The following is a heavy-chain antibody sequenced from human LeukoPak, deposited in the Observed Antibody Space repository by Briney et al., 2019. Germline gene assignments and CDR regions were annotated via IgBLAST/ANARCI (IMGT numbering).Heavy chain of an antibody. V-gene: IGHV1-2*02. CDR2: ISPKSGGT. J-gene: IGHJ4*02. Sequence: ASVKVACKASGYTFTDHYMHWVRQAPGQGVEWMGWISPKSGGTNYAQKFQGRVTMTRDTSVSTAYMELSRLRSDDTAVYYCATNEIVGLYSYFDYWGQGTLVTASS. D-gene: IGHD5-12*01. CDR1: GYTFTDHY. CDR3: ATNEIVGLYSYFDY.